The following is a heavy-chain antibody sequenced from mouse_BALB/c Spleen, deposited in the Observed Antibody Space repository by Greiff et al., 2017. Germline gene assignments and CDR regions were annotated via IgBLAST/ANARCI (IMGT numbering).Heavy chain of an antibody. D-gene: IGHD2-4*01. J-gene: IGHJ3*01. V-gene: IGHV1S81*02. Sequence: VQLQQSGAELVKPGASVKLSCKASGYTFTSYYMYWVKQRPGQGLEWIGEINPSNGGTNFNEKFKSKATLTVDKSSSTAYMQLSSLTSEDSAVYYCTRAITSWFAYWGQGTLVTVAA. CDR3: TRAITSWFAY. CDR1: GYTFTSYY. CDR2: INPSNGGT.